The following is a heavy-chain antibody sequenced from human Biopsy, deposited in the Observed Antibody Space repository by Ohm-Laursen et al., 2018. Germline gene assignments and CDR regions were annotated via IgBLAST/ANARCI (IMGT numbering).Heavy chain of an antibody. CDR1: GFTFSDYA. CDR3: AKGGYCTTSSCYMDLDY. J-gene: IGHJ4*02. Sequence: SLRLSCAAPGFTFSDYAMNWVRQAPGKGLEWVSTISGSGGNTYYADSVRGRFTVSRDGSKSTLYLQMSSLSAEDTAFYYCAKGGYCTTSSCYMDLDYWGQGTRVTVSS. V-gene: IGHV3-23*01. CDR2: ISGSGGNT. D-gene: IGHD2-2*02.